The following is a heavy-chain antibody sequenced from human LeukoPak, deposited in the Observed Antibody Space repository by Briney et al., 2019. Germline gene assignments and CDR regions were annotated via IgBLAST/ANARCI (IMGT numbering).Heavy chain of an antibody. Sequence: SETLSLTCTVSGGSISSTSYYWGWIRQPPGKGLEWIGYIYYSGSTNYNPSLKSRVTISVDTSKNQFSLKLSSVTAADTAVYYCARVAAVAGTRYFDYWGQGTLVTVSS. CDR2: IYYSGST. V-gene: IGHV4-61*05. J-gene: IGHJ4*02. CDR3: ARVAAVAGTRYFDY. D-gene: IGHD6-19*01. CDR1: GGSISSTSYY.